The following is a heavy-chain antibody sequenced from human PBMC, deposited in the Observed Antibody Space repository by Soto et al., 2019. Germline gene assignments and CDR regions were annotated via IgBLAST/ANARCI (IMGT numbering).Heavy chain of an antibody. J-gene: IGHJ6*02. V-gene: IGHV3-13*01. CDR3: ARLSGILGSRKPFGGGYNYYYGMDV. CDR2: IGTAGDT. D-gene: IGHD3-10*01. CDR1: GFTFNNYD. Sequence: GGSLRLSCAASGFTFNNYDMHWVRQATGKGLEWVSAIGTAGDTYYPGSVKGRFTISRENAKNSVYLQMNSLRAEDTAVYYCARLSGILGSRKPFGGGYNYYYGMDVWGQGTTVTVSS.